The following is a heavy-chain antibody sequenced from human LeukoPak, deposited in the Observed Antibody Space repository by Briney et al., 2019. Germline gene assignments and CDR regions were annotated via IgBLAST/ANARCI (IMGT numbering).Heavy chain of an antibody. Sequence: NPAETQSLTCTVSGGSISNTNYDWGWLRQSPGEGLQWIGSVYRSGSPHYIPSRNSRITISVDTSKNHFFLSLKSVTAADTAVYYCARFLSGSFGKSYFDSWGGGALVAVSS. CDR2: VYRSGSP. CDR1: GGSISNTNYD. CDR3: ARFLSGSFGKSYFDS. D-gene: IGHD2-15*01. J-gene: IGHJ4*02. V-gene: IGHV4-39*02.